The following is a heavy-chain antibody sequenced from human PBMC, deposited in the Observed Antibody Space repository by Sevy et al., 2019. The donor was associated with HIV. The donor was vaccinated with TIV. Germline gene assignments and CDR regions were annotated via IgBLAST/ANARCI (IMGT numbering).Heavy chain of an antibody. V-gene: IGHV3-30-3*01. CDR3: ARVAVSYCTNDCYHRFDY. Sequence: GGSLRLSCAVSGFSFSHYAFHWVRQARGKGLEWVSLISYDGTYKYYADSVKGRFTISRDNSKNTLYLQMNSLRGNDTAVYYCARVAVSYCTNDCYHRFDYWGPGALVTVSS. J-gene: IGHJ4*02. CDR1: GFSFSHYA. D-gene: IGHD2-8*01. CDR2: ISYDGTYK.